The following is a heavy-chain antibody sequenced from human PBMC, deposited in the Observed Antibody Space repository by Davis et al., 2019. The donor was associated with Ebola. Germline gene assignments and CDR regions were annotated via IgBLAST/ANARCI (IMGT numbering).Heavy chain of an antibody. J-gene: IGHJ4*02. D-gene: IGHD3-3*02. CDR2: IKSNVDGGTT. CDR1: GFTFSNAW. V-gene: IGHV3-15*01. CDR3: TAEAGISF. Sequence: ESLKISCAASGFTFSNAWMSWVRQAPGKGPEWVGRIKSNVDGGTTDYAAPVKGRFTISRDDSKNTLYLQMNSLKTEDTAVYYCTAEAGISFWGQGTLVTVSS.